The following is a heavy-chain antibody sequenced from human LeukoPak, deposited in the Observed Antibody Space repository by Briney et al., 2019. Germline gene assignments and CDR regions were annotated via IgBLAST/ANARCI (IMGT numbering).Heavy chain of an antibody. Sequence: ASVKVSCKASGYTFTSYDINWVRQATGQGLEWMGWMNPNSGNTGYAQKFQGRVTMTRNTSISTAYMELSRLRSDDTAVYYCARDGVVVPSDDAFDIWGQGTMVTVSS. D-gene: IGHD2-2*01. CDR1: GYTFTSYD. CDR3: ARDGVVVPSDDAFDI. CDR2: MNPNSGNT. J-gene: IGHJ3*02. V-gene: IGHV1-8*01.